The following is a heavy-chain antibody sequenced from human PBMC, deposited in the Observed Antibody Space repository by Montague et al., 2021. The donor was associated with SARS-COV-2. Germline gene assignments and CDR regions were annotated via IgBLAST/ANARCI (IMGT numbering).Heavy chain of an antibody. CDR2: IYYSGST. CDR1: GGPISSSSYY. V-gene: IGHV4-39*01. Sequence: SETLSLTCTVSGGPISSSSYYWGWIRQPPGKGLEWVGSIYYSGSTYYNPSLKSRVTISVDTSKNQFSLKLSSVTAADTAVYYCARSWGRWLLWGYYFDYWGQGTLVTVSS. CDR3: ARSWGRWLLWGYYFDY. D-gene: IGHD2-15*01. J-gene: IGHJ4*02.